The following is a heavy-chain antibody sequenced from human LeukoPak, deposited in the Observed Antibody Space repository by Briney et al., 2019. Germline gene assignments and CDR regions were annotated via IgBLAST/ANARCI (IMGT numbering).Heavy chain of an antibody. CDR3: TTERITMIVVVITDAFDI. J-gene: IGHJ3*02. V-gene: IGHV3-66*01. CDR1: GFTVSSNY. Sequence: GGSLRLSCAASGFTVSSNYMSWVRQAPGKGLEWVSVIYSGGSTYYADSVKGRFTISRDNSKNTLYLQMNSLRAEDTAVYYCTTERITMIVVVITDAFDIWGQGTMVTVSS. CDR2: IYSGGST. D-gene: IGHD3-22*01.